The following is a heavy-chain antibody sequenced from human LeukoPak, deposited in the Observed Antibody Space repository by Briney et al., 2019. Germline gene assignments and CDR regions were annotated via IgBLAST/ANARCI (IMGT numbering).Heavy chain of an antibody. V-gene: IGHV4-59*08. CDR2: IHSSGST. J-gene: IGHJ4*02. CDR1: GGAISSYY. D-gene: IGHD6-19*01. CDR3: ARWYSSGWAFDY. Sequence: SETLSLTCTVSGGAISSYYWNWIRQPPEKGLEWIGYIHSSGSTKYNPSLKSRVTISVDTSKNQFSLKLSSVTAADTAVYYCARWYSSGWAFDYWGQGTLVTVSS.